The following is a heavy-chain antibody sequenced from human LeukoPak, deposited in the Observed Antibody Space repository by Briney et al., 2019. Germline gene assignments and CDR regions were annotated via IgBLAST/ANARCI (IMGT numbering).Heavy chain of an antibody. D-gene: IGHD5-24*01. J-gene: IGHJ4*02. CDR2: IKEDGREK. CDR1: GFTFSSHS. CDR3: ARWRWLQSEFDY. V-gene: IGHV3-7*01. Sequence: GGSLRLSCAASGFTFSSHSMSWVRQAPGKGLEWVAYIKEDGREKDHVDSVKGRFTISRDNAKNSLYLQMNTLRADDTAVYYCARWRWLQSEFDYRGQGTLVTVSS.